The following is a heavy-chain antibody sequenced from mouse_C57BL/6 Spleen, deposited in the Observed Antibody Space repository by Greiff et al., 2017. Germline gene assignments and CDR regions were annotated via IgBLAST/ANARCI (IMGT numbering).Heavy chain of an antibody. CDR3: AREEYDDAMDY. D-gene: IGHD2-12*01. J-gene: IGHJ4*01. V-gene: IGHV3-6*01. Sequence: DVQLQESGPGLVKPSQSLSLTCSVTGYSITSGYYWNWIRQFPGNKLEWMGYISYDGSNNYNPSLKNRISITRDTSKNQFFLKLNSVTTEDTATYYCAREEYDDAMDYWGQGTSVTVSS. CDR1: GYSITSGYY. CDR2: ISYDGSN.